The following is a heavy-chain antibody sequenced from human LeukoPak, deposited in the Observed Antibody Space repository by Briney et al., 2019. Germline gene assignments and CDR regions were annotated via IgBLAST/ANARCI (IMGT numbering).Heavy chain of an antibody. CDR2: IYYSGST. CDR1: GGSISSYY. D-gene: IGHD6-13*01. CDR3: ARGGGRSWYIRWFEP. V-gene: IGHV4-59*01. Sequence: PSGTLSLTCTVSGGSISSYYWSWIRQPPGKGLEWIGYIYYSGSTNYNPSLKSRVTISMDTSRNQFSLKLRSATAADTAVYYCARGGGRSWYIRWFEPWGQGTLVTVSS. J-gene: IGHJ5*02.